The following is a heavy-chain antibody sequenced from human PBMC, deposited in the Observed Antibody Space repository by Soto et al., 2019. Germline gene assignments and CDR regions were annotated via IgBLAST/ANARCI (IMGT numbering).Heavy chain of an antibody. CDR2: ISSNGGST. V-gene: IGHV3-64*01. D-gene: IGHD1-26*01. CDR3: ASSDKLSGISPFDY. Sequence: PGGSLRLSCAASGFTFSSYAMHWVRQAPGKGLEYVSAISSNGGSTYYANSVKGRFTISRDNSKNTLYLQMGSLRAEDMAVYYCASSDKLSGISPFDYWGQGTLVTVSS. CDR1: GFTFSSYA. J-gene: IGHJ4*02.